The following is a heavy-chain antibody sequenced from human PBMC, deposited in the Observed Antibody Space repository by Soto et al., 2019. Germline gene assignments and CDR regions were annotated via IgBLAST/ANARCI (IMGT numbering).Heavy chain of an antibody. CDR3: AHLRYCSSTSCYETSSAFDI. CDR1: GFSLSTSGVG. Sequence: SGPTLVKPTQTLTLTCTFSGFSLSTSGVGVGWIRQPPGKALEWLALIYWDDDKRYSPSLKSRLTITKDTSKNQVVLTMTNMDPVDTATYYCAHLRYCSSTSCYETSSAFDIWGQGTMVTVSS. J-gene: IGHJ3*02. D-gene: IGHD2-2*01. CDR2: IYWDDDK. V-gene: IGHV2-5*02.